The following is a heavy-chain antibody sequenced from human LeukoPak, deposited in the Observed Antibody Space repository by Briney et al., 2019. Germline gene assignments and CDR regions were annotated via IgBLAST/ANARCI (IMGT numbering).Heavy chain of an antibody. CDR1: GLTFSSYS. V-gene: IGHV3-21*01. CDR2: ISSSSSYI. D-gene: IGHD4-17*01. Sequence: GGSLRLSCAASGLTFSSYSMNWVRQAPGKGLEWVSSISSSSSYIYYADSVKGRFTISRDNAKNSLYLQMNSLRAEDTAVYYCAREAPVTTTPFDYWGQGTLVTVSS. CDR3: AREAPVTTTPFDY. J-gene: IGHJ4*02.